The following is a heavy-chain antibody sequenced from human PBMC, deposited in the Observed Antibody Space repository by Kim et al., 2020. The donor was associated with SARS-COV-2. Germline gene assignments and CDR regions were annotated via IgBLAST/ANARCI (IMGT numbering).Heavy chain of an antibody. J-gene: IGHJ6*03. V-gene: IGHV3-11*01. CDR3: ARGDYYMDV. Sequence: GNTIYYADSVKGRFTISRDNAKNSLYLQMNSLRADDTAIYYCARGDYYMDVWGKGTTVTVSS. CDR2: GNTI.